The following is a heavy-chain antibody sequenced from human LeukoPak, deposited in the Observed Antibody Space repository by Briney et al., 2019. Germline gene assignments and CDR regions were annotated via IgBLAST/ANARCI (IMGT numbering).Heavy chain of an antibody. CDR2: IYYSGST. V-gene: IGHV4-39*01. CDR3: ARRARDGENYFDY. D-gene: IGHD5-24*01. CDR1: GGSISSSSYY. Sequence: PSETLSLTCTVSGGSISSSSYYWGWIRQPPGKGLEWIGSIYYSGSTYYNPSLKSRVTISVDTSKNQFSLKLSSVTAADTAVYYCARRARDGENYFDYWGQGTLVTVSS. J-gene: IGHJ4*02.